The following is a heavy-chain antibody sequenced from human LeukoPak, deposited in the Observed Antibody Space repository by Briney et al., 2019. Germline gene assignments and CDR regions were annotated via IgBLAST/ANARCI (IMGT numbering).Heavy chain of an antibody. CDR3: ARDMVPDLNWFDP. D-gene: IGHD3-10*01. J-gene: IGHJ5*02. CDR2: IWYNGSNK. Sequence: AGGSLRLSCAASGFTFSSYGMHRVRQAPGKGLEWVAVIWYNGSNKYYADSVKGRFTISRDNSKNTLYLQMNSLRAEDTAVYYCARDMVPDLNWFDPWGQGTLVTVSS. V-gene: IGHV3-33*01. CDR1: GFTFSSYG.